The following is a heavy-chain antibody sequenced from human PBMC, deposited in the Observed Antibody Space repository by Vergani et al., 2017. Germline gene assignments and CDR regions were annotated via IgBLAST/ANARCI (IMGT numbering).Heavy chain of an antibody. CDR3: ARRYRYNGNDVGAFDI. CDR1: GYSLSSGYY. Sequence: QVQLQESGPGLVKPSETLSLTCAVSGYSLSSGYYWGWIRQPAGKGLEWIGHVYTSGSTNYNPSLKSRGTMSVDTSKKQCSLKLRSVTAAGTDVYYCARRYRYNGNDVGAFDIWGQGRMVTVSS. D-gene: IGHD1-1*01. J-gene: IGHJ3*02. V-gene: IGHV4-4*07. CDR2: VYTSGST.